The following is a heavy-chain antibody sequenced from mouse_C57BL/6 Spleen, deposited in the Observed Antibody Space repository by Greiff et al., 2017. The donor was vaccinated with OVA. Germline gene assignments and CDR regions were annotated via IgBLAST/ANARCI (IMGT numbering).Heavy chain of an antibody. Sequence: EVHLVESGPGLVKPSQSLSLTCSVTGYSITSGYYWNWIRQFPGNKLEWMGYISYDGSNNYNPSLKNRISITRDTSKNQFFLKLNSVTTEDTATYYCASGAVARNYFDYWGQGTTLTVSS. CDR1: GYSITSGYY. V-gene: IGHV3-6*01. CDR2: ISYDGSN. J-gene: IGHJ2*01. D-gene: IGHD1-1*01. CDR3: ASGAVARNYFDY.